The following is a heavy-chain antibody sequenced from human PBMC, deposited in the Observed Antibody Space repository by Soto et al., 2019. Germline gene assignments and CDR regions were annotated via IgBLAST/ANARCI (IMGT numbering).Heavy chain of an antibody. Sequence: PGGSLRLSCADSGLTFSSYEMNWVRQAPGKGLEWVSYISSGGGSTVYYADSVEGRFTISRDNAKTSLFLQMNGLRAEDTAVYYCARGHSGYKFGQDTYYQFYAMDVWGQGTTVTVSS. D-gene: IGHD5-18*01. CDR3: ARGHSGYKFGQDTYYQFYAMDV. J-gene: IGHJ6*02. V-gene: IGHV3-48*03. CDR2: ISSGGGSTV. CDR1: GLTFSSYE.